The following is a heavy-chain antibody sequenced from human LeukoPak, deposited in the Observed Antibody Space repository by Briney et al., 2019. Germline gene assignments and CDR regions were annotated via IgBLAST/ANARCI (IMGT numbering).Heavy chain of an antibody. J-gene: IGHJ5*02. V-gene: IGHV4-39*01. CDR1: GGSISSSSYY. CDR2: IYYSGST. Sequence: SETLSLTRTVSGGSISSSSYYWGWIRQPPGKGLEWIGSIYYSGSTYYNPSLKSRVTISVDTSKNQFSLKLSSVTAADTAVYYCARIWSDPWGQGTLVTVSS. CDR3: ARIWSDP.